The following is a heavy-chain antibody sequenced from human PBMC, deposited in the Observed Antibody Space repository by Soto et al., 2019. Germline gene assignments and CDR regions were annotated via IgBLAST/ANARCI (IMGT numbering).Heavy chain of an antibody. CDR2: ISAYNGNT. V-gene: IGHV1-18*01. J-gene: IGHJ4*02. CDR1: GYTFTSYG. D-gene: IGHD2-2*01. Sequence: QVPLVQSGAEVKKPGASVKVSCKASGYTFTSYGISWVRQAPGQGLEWMGWISAYNGNTNYAQKLQGRVTMTTDTSTSTGYMELRSLRSDDTAVYYCARDVGYCSSTSCYGETDYWGQGTLVTVSS. CDR3: ARDVGYCSSTSCYGETDY.